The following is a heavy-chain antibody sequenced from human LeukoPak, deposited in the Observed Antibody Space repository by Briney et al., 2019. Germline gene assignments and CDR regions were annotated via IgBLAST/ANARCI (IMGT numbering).Heavy chain of an antibody. CDR1: GYTFTGYY. D-gene: IGHD3-22*01. Sequence: ASMKVSCKASGYTFTGYYMHWVRQAPGQGLEWMGWINPNSGGTNYAQKFQGRVTMTRDMSISTAYMELSRLRSDDTAVYYCARGPDYYDSSGYFDYGGQGTLVTVSS. CDR2: INPNSGGT. V-gene: IGHV1-2*02. J-gene: IGHJ4*02. CDR3: ARGPDYYDSSGYFDY.